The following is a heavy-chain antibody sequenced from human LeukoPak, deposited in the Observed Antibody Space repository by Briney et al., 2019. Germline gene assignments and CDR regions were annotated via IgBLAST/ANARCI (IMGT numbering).Heavy chain of an antibody. D-gene: IGHD6-13*01. CDR3: AKDIAAAGFVSCFDY. CDR2: ISRSSNYI. Sequence: GGSLRLSCAASGFTFSSYEMNWVRQAPGKGLEWVSSISRSSNYIYYADSVKGRFTISRDNAKNSLYLQMNSLRAEDTAVYYCAKDIAAAGFVSCFDYWGQGTLVTVSS. J-gene: IGHJ4*02. CDR1: GFTFSSYE. V-gene: IGHV3-21*04.